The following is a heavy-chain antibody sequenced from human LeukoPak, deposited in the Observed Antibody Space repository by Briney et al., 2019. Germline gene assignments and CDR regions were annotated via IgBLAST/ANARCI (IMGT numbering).Heavy chain of an antibody. J-gene: IGHJ4*02. Sequence: SVKVSCKASGGTFSSYAISWVRQAPGQGLEWMGRIIPILGIANYAQEFQGRVTITADKSTSTAYMELSSLRSEDTAVYYCARHGGPTGPWGQGTLVTVSS. D-gene: IGHD3-16*01. CDR2: IIPILGIA. CDR1: GGTFSSYA. CDR3: ARHGGPTGP. V-gene: IGHV1-69*04.